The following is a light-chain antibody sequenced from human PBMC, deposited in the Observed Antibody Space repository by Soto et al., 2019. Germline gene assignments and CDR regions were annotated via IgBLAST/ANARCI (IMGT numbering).Light chain of an antibody. Sequence: LTQSPATLSSSPGESATLSCRASQSVSSNLAWYQQKPGQAPRLLIYGASTRATGIPARFSGSGSGTEFTLTISSLQSEDFAVYYCQQHNNWPPWTFGQGTKVDIK. CDR2: GAS. J-gene: IGKJ1*01. CDR3: QQHNNWPPWT. CDR1: QSVSSN. V-gene: IGKV3-15*01.